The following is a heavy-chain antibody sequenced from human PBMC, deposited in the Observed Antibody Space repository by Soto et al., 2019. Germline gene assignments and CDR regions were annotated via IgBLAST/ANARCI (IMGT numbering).Heavy chain of an antibody. V-gene: IGHV2-5*02. J-gene: IGHJ6*02. CDR1: GFSLSTSGVG. D-gene: IGHD2-15*01. Sequence: QITLKESGPPLVKPTQTLTLTCTFSGFSLSTSGVGVGWIRQPPGKALKWLALIYWDDDKRNSPSLTSRLTTTKDTSKNQVVLTMTNKDPVDTATYYCAHVLVVVANYGMDVWGQGTTVTVSS. CDR3: AHVLVVVANYGMDV. CDR2: IYWDDDK.